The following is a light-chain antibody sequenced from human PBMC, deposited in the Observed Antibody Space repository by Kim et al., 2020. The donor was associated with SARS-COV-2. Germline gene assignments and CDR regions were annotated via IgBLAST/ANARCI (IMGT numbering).Light chain of an antibody. CDR3: SSYTNSGTWV. CDR1: SSDVGSYGL. Sequence: GQSVTISCTGTSSDVGSYGLVAWYQQHPGEAPKLMIYETNKLPSGVSNRFSGSKSGNTASLTISGLQAEDEADYFCSSYTNSGTWVFGGGTQLTVL. CDR2: ETN. J-gene: IGLJ2*01. V-gene: IGLV2-23*01.